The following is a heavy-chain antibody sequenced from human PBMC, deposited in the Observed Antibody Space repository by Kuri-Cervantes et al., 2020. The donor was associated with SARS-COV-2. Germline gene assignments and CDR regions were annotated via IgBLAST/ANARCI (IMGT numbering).Heavy chain of an antibody. CDR1: GYSFTNYW. CDR2: IYPGDSDT. Sequence: GGSLRLSCKGSGYSFTNYWIAWVRQMPGKGLEWMGIIYPGDSDTKYSPSFQGQVTISVDKSISTAFLQWSSLKASDTAMYYCARRAYGEQVDYYYMDVWGKGTTVTVSS. V-gene: IGHV5-51*01. D-gene: IGHD4-17*01. J-gene: IGHJ6*03. CDR3: ARRAYGEQVDYYYMDV.